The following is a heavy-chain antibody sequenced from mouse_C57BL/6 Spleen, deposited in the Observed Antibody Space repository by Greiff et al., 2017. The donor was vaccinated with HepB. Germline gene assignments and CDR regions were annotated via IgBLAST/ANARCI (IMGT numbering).Heavy chain of an antibody. Sequence: VQLQQSGAELVKPGASVKVSCKASGYTFTSYWMHWVKQRPGQGLEWIGRIHPSDSDTNYNQKFKGKATLTVDKSSSTAYMQLSSLTSEDSAVYYCASLYYGRAWFAYWGQGTLVTVSA. J-gene: IGHJ3*01. CDR1: GYTFTSYW. CDR3: ASLYYGRAWFAY. CDR2: IHPSDSDT. V-gene: IGHV1-74*01. D-gene: IGHD1-1*01.